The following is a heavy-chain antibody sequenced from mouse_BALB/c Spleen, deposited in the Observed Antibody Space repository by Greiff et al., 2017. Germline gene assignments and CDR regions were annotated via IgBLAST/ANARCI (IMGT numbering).Heavy chain of an antibody. CDR2: INPYNDGT. D-gene: IGHD2-2*01. J-gene: IGHJ1*01. CDR1: GYTFTSYV. Sequence: VQLKESGPELVKPGASVKMSCKASGYTFTSYVMHWVKQKPGQGLEWIGYINPYNDGTKYNEKFKGKATLTSDKSSSTAYMELSSLTSEDSAVYYCARGGLRQGYWYFDVWGAGTTVTVSS. V-gene: IGHV1-14*01. CDR3: ARGGLRQGYWYFDV.